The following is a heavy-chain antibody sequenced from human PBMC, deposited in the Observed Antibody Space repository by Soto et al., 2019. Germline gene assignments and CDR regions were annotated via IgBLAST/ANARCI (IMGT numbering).Heavy chain of an antibody. V-gene: IGHV1-18*01. CDR3: ARDRLGVSVTRGGFDS. J-gene: IGHJ4*02. D-gene: IGHD2-8*01. CDR1: GDTFSNFG. CDR2: ISPYSGNT. Sequence: QVQLVQSGGEVKKPGASVKVSCKASGDTFSNFGLSWVRQAPGQGLELMGWISPYSGNTNYAQKLQGRLTMTTDTSTSTAYMELRSLRSDDTAVYYWARDRLGVSVTRGGFDSWGQGTLVTVSS.